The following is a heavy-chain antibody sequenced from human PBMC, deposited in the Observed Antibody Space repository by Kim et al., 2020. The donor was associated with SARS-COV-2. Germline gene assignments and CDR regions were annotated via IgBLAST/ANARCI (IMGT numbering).Heavy chain of an antibody. J-gene: IGHJ1*01. CDR2: INHSGST. Sequence: SETLSLTCAVYGGSFSGYYWSWIRQPPGKGLEWIGEINHSGSTNYNPSLKSRVTISVDTSKNQFSLKLSSVTAADTAVYYCARGRLAAAGGQFQHWGQGTLVTVSS. CDR3: ARGRLAAAGGQFQH. V-gene: IGHV4-34*01. D-gene: IGHD6-13*01. CDR1: GGSFSGYY.